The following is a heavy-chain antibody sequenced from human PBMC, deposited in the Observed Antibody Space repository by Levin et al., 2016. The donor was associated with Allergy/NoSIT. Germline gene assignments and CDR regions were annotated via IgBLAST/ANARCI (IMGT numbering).Heavy chain of an antibody. J-gene: IGHJ4*02. V-gene: IGHV3-30-3*01. Sequence: VRQAPGKGLEWVAVISYDGSNKYYADSVKGRFTISRDNSKNTLYLQMNSLRAEDTAVYYCARGLWVVRSVPDYWGQGTLVTVSS. D-gene: IGHD2-21*01. CDR3: ARGLWVVRSVPDY. CDR2: ISYDGSNK.